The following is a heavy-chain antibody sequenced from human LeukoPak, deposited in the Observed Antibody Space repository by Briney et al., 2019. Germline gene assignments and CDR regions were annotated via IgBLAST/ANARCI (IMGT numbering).Heavy chain of an antibody. D-gene: IGHD5-18*01. J-gene: IGHJ6*03. CDR3: ARGGHTYGDYYYYYMDV. Sequence: SETLSLTCTVSGGSISSYYWSWIRQPPGKGLEWIGYIYYSGSTNYNPSLKSRVTISVDTSKNQVYLKLSSVTAADTAVYYCARGGHTYGDYYYYYMDVWGKGTTVTVSS. CDR2: IYYSGST. CDR1: GGSISSYY. V-gene: IGHV4-59*08.